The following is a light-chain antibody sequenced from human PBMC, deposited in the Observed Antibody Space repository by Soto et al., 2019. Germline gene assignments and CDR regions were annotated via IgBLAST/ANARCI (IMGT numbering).Light chain of an antibody. J-gene: IGKJ1*01. V-gene: IGKV3-15*01. Sequence: EVVMTQSPATLSVSPGERATLSCRASQTVSSNLAWYQQKPGQAPRLLIYGASTRATGIPARFSGSGSGTEFTLTISSLQSGDFAVYYCQQNDDSPGTFGQGTKVEIK. CDR1: QTVSSN. CDR2: GAS. CDR3: QQNDDSPGT.